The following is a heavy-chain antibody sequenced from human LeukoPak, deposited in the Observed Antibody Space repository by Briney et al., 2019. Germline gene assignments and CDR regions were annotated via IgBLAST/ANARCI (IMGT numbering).Heavy chain of an antibody. Sequence: GESLKISCKGSGYSFTNYWIGWVRQMPGKGLECMGIIYPGDSDTRYNPSFQGQVTISADKSISTAYLQWSNLKASDTAIYYCAKQRLRGVSFFDDWGQGTLVTVSS. CDR2: IYPGDSDT. J-gene: IGHJ4*02. D-gene: IGHD3-10*01. CDR3: AKQRLRGVSFFDD. CDR1: GYSFTNYW. V-gene: IGHV5-51*01.